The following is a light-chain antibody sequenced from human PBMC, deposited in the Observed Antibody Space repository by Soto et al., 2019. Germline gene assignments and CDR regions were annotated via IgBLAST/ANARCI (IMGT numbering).Light chain of an antibody. V-gene: IGLV2-8*01. CDR1: SSDVGGYNY. Sequence: HSAPTQPPSASGSPGQSVTFSCTGTSSDVGGYNYVSWYQQYPGKAPKLMIYEVYKLPSGVPDRVSGSKSGNTASLTVSGLQPEDEADYYCSAYAGSSTWVFGGGTKLTVL. CDR3: SAYAGSSTWV. J-gene: IGLJ2*01. CDR2: EVY.